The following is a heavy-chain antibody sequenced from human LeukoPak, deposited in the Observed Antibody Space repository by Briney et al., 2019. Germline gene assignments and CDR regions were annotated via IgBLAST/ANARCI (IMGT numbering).Heavy chain of an antibody. D-gene: IGHD1-26*01. V-gene: IGHV4-34*01. CDR3: ARGLQVTKNIVGATNWFDP. Sequence: SETLSLTCAVCGGSFSGYYWSWIRQPPGKGLEWIGEINHSGSTNYNPSLKSRVTISVDTSKNQFSLKLSSVTAADTAVYYCARGLQVTKNIVGATNWFDPWGQGTLVTVSS. CDR2: INHSGST. J-gene: IGHJ5*02. CDR1: GGSFSGYY.